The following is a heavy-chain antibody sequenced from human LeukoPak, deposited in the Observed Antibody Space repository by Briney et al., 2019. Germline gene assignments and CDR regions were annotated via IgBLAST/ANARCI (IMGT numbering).Heavy chain of an antibody. D-gene: IGHD3-22*01. CDR2: INPSGGST. Sequence: ASVKVSCKASGYTFTSYYMHWVRQAPGQVLEWMGIINPSGGSTSYAQKFQGRVTMTRDTSTSTVYMELSSLRSEDTAVYYCARGGTDYYDSSGYYYACDYWGQGTLVTVSS. CDR3: ARGGTDYYDSSGYYYACDY. J-gene: IGHJ4*02. CDR1: GYTFTSYY. V-gene: IGHV1-46*01.